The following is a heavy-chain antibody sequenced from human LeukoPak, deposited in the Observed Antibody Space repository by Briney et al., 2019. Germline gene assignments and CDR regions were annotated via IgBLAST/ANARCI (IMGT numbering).Heavy chain of an antibody. D-gene: IGHD6-13*01. V-gene: IGHV6-1*01. J-gene: IGHJ5*02. CDR2: TYYRSKWYN. Sequence: SQTLSLTCAISGDNVFSNIAAWNWIMQSPSRGLEWLGRTYYRSKWYNDYALSLKGRITIRSDTSKNQFSLQLNSMAPEDSAVYYCARGVSSSRGDWLDPWGQGTLVTVSS. CDR3: ARGVSSSRGDWLDP. CDR1: GDNVFSNIAA.